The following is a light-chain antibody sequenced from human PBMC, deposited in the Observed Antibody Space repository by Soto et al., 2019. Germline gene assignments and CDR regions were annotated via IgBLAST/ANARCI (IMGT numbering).Light chain of an antibody. V-gene: IGKV3-20*01. J-gene: IGKJ1*01. Sequence: EIVLTQSPGTLSLSPGERATLSCRASQSVSSSHLAWYQQKPGQAPRLLISGASSRATGIPDRFTGSGSGTDFTLTISRREPEDFAVYYCQQYGSSPRTFGQGTKVDIK. CDR1: QSVSSSH. CDR2: GAS. CDR3: QQYGSSPRT.